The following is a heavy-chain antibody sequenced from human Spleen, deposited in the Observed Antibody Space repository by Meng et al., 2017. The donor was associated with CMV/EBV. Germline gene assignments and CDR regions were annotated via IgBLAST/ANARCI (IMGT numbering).Heavy chain of an antibody. V-gene: IGHV1-46*01. D-gene: IGHD1-26*01. CDR1: GYTFTSYY. CDR2: INSSGGST. Sequence: ASVKVSCKASGYTFTSYYMHWVRQAPGQGLEWMGIINSSGGSTTYAQKFQGRVTMTRDTSTSTVYMELSSLTSEDTAVYYCARAHLSGSYYGAFDYWGQGTLVTVSS. CDR3: ARAHLSGSYYGAFDY. J-gene: IGHJ4*02.